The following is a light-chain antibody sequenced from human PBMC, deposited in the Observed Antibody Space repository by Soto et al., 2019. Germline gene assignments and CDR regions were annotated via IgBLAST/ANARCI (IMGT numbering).Light chain of an antibody. V-gene: IGLV2-14*01. Sequence: QSVLTQPASVSGSPGQSITISCTGTSSDVGGYNYVSWYQQHPGKAPKLMIYDVSNRPSRVSNRFSGSKSGNTASLTISGLQAEDEADYYCSSYTTSGSLVFGGGTKVTVL. CDR1: SSDVGGYNY. CDR2: DVS. J-gene: IGLJ2*01. CDR3: SSYTTSGSLV.